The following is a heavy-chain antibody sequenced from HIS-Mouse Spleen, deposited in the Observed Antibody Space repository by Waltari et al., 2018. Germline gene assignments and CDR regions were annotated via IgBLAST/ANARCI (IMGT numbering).Heavy chain of an antibody. CDR3: ARSESRFLEWLDWFDP. D-gene: IGHD3-3*01. Sequence: QVQLVQSGAEVKKPGASVKVSCKASGYTFTSYGISWVRQAPGQGLEWMGWRSAYNGNTNSAQKLQGRVTMTTDTSTSTAYMGLRSLRSDDTAVYYCARSESRFLEWLDWFDPWGQGTLVTVSS. CDR2: RSAYNGNT. CDR1: GYTFTSYG. V-gene: IGHV1-18*01. J-gene: IGHJ5*02.